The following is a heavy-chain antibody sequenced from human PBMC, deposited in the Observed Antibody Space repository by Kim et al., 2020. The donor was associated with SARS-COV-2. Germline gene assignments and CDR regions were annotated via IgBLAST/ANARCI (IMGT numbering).Heavy chain of an antibody. CDR1: GFTFSSYG. J-gene: IGHJ4*02. Sequence: GGSLRLSCAASGFTFSSYGMHWVRQAPGKGLEWVAVISYDGSNKYYADSVKGRFTISRDNSKNTLYLQMNSLRAEDTAVYYCAKEVVYYYDSSGLFDYWGQGTLVTVSS. CDR3: AKEVVYYYDSSGLFDY. CDR2: ISYDGSNK. D-gene: IGHD3-22*01. V-gene: IGHV3-30*18.